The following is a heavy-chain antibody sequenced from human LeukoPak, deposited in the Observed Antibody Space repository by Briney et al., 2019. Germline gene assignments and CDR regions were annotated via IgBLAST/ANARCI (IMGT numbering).Heavy chain of an antibody. CDR3: AKRGVVIRVILVGFHKEAYYFDS. Sequence: PGESLTLSCAVSGISLSNYGMSWVRQPPGKGLEWVAGISDSGGRTNYADSVKGGFTISRDNPKNTLYLQMNSLRAEDTAVYFCAKRGVVIRVILVGFHKEAYYFDSWGQGALVTVSS. D-gene: IGHD3-22*01. CDR1: GISLSNYG. CDR2: ISDSGGRT. V-gene: IGHV3-23*01. J-gene: IGHJ4*02.